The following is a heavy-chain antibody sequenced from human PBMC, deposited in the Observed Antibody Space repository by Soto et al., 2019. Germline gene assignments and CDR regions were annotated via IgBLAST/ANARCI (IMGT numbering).Heavy chain of an antibody. CDR3: VRFNWGSDY. CDR1: GGSVSSGSYY. D-gene: IGHD7-27*01. Sequence: QVQLQESGPGLVKPSETLSLTCTVSGGSVSSGSYYWSWIRQPPGKGLEWIGYIYYSGSTNYNPSLKSRVTTSEDTSKNQFSLQLSSVTAADTAVYYCVRFNWGSDYWGQGTLVTVSS. V-gene: IGHV4-61*01. CDR2: IYYSGST. J-gene: IGHJ4*02.